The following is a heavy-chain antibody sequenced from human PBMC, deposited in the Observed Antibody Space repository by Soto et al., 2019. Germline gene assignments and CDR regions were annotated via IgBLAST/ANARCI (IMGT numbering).Heavy chain of an antibody. D-gene: IGHD1-26*01. CDR1: GFTFSDYY. CDR3: AKNSGSYYAFDI. Sequence: GGSLRLSCAASGFTFSDYYMSWIRQAPGKGLEWVSYISSSSSYTNYADSVKGRFTISRDNAKNSLYLQMNSLRAEDTAVYYCAKNSGSYYAFDIWGQGTMVTVSS. J-gene: IGHJ3*02. V-gene: IGHV3-11*06. CDR2: ISSSSSYT.